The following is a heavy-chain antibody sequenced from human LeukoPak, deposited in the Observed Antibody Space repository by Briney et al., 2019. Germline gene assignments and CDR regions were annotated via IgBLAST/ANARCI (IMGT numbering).Heavy chain of an antibody. J-gene: IGHJ4*02. Sequence: SQPLSLTCALSGDSDYRNSAAWGWIRQPPSRGLEWLGRRYYRSGWYNDYALSVERRITNNPNTSKNQVVLQLASVTPDDTAGYSIELAGGPADYWGQGTLVTVSS. D-gene: IGHD2/OR15-2a*01. CDR3: ELAGGPADY. CDR1: GDSDYRNSAA. V-gene: IGHV6-1*01. CDR2: RYYRSGWYN.